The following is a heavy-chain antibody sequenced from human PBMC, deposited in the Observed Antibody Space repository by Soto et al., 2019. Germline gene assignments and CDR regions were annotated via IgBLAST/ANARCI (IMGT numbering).Heavy chain of an antibody. CDR3: AKGGGTYWSDTSAYSAFDY. D-gene: IGHD3-22*01. CDR1: GFSFRTCG. CDR2: ISHDGSNK. J-gene: IGHJ4*02. V-gene: IGHV3-30*18. Sequence: GGALRLSCAASGFSFRTCGVPWVRRALGQGLEWVAAISHDGSNKYYVDSVKGRFTISRDSSKNTLYLEMNSLRAEDTAVYFCAKGGGTYWSDTSAYSAFDYWAQGT.